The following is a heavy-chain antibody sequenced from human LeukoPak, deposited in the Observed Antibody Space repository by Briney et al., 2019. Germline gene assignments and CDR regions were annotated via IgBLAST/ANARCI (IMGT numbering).Heavy chain of an antibody. D-gene: IGHD2-8*02. Sequence: ASVKVSCKASGYTFSNYYMHWVRQAPGQGLEWMGLVNPSGGGTTYAPKFQDRVTLTRDTSTSTVYMELSNLTSEDSAVFYCARGEGVYCYMDVWGKGTTVTVSS. CDR1: GYTFSNYY. V-gene: IGHV1-46*01. J-gene: IGHJ6*03. CDR2: VNPSGGGT. CDR3: ARGEGVYCYMDV.